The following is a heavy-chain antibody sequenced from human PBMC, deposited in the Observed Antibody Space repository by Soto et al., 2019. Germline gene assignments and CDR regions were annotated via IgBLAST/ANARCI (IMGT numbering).Heavy chain of an antibody. V-gene: IGHV4-59*01. J-gene: IGHJ5*02. CDR2: IYYSGST. CDR1: GGSISSYY. CDR3: ARDRIGGLLSFWFDP. D-gene: IGHD1-26*01. Sequence: SETLSLTCTVSGGSISSYYWSWIRQPPGKGLGWIGYIYYSGSTNYNPSLKSRVTISVDTSKNQFSLKLSSVTAADTAVYYCARDRIGGLLSFWFDPWGQGTLVTVSS.